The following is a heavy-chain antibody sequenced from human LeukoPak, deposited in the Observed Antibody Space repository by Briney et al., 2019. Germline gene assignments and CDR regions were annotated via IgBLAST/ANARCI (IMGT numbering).Heavy chain of an antibody. CDR1: GYTFTSYY. J-gene: IGHJ5*02. CDR2: INPSGGST. Sequence: ASVKVSCKASGYTFTSYYMHWVRQAPGQGLEWMGIINPSGGSTNYAQKLQGRVTMTTDTSTSTAYMELRSLRSDDTAVYYCARVAVAGTGWFDPWGQGTLVTVSS. V-gene: IGHV1-46*01. CDR3: ARVAVAGTGWFDP. D-gene: IGHD6-19*01.